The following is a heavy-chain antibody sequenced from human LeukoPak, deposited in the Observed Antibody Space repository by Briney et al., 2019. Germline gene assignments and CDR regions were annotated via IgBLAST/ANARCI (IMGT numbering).Heavy chain of an antibody. V-gene: IGHV4-34*01. CDR2: INHSGST. Sequence: SETLSLTCAVYGGSFSGYYWSWIRQPPGKGLEWIGEINHSGSTNYNPSLKSRVAISVDTSKNQFSLKLSSVTAADTAVYYCARSSIFGVVINVYFFDYWGQGTLVSVSS. CDR1: GGSFSGYY. D-gene: IGHD3-3*01. CDR3: ARSSIFGVVINVYFFDY. J-gene: IGHJ4*02.